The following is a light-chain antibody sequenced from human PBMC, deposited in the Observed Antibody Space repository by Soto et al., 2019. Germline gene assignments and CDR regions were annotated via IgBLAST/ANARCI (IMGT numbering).Light chain of an antibody. CDR3: ISYTSSSTLL. V-gene: IGLV2-14*01. CDR1: SSDVGGYDY. Sequence: QSALTQPASVSGSPGQSITISCTGTSSDVGGYDYVSWYQQYPGKAPKLMIYEVINRPSGVSNRFSGSKSGNTASLTISGLQAEDEADYYCISYTSSSTLLFGGGTKLTVL. J-gene: IGLJ2*01. CDR2: EVI.